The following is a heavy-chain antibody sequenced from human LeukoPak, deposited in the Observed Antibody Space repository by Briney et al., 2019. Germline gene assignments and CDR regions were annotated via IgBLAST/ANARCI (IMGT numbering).Heavy chain of an antibody. CDR3: ARGGHDSGGYYRYYFDY. CDR1: GYSFSSNA. V-gene: IGHV7-4-1*02. J-gene: IGHJ4*02. CDR2: INTNTGNP. Sequence: ASVKVSCKTSGYSFSSNAMNWVRQAPGQGLEWMGWINTNTGNPTYAQGFTGRFVFSLDTSVSTACMVISSLEAEDTAVYYCARGGHDSGGYYRYYFDYWGQGTPVTVSS. D-gene: IGHD3-22*01.